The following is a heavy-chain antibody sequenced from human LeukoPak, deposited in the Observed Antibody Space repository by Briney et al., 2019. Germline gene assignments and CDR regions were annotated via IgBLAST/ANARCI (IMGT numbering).Heavy chain of an antibody. CDR3: ARVGLKVTTILDYFGY. J-gene: IGHJ4*02. CDR1: GFTFRNYA. CDR2: ISDHGRNK. V-gene: IGHV3-30*01. Sequence: PGGSLRLSWLASGFTFRNYAMHWVRPAPGKGVEWMAVISDHGRNKFYPASVKCRFIISRHNYKNTLYLQMNSLRSEDTAVYYCARVGLKVTTILDYFGYWGQGTLVTVSS. D-gene: IGHD4-11*01.